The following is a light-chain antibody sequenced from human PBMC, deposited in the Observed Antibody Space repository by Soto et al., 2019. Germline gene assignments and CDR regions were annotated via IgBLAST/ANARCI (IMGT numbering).Light chain of an antibody. V-gene: IGKV3D-20*01. J-gene: IGKJ4*01. Sequence: EIVLTQSPATLSLSPGERATLSCGASQSINNNYLAWYQQKPGLAPRLLIYDASTRDAGIPDRFSGSGSGTDFTLTISRLEPEDFAVYYCQQFDNLITFGGGTKVEIK. CDR3: QQFDNLIT. CDR1: QSINNNY. CDR2: DAS.